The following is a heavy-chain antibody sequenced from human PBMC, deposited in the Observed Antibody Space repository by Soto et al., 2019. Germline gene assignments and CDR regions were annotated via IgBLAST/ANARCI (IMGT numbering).Heavy chain of an antibody. J-gene: IGHJ4*02. CDR2: ISGSSDFI. V-gene: IGHV3-21*01. D-gene: IGHD3-9*01. CDR1: GFAFSTYT. Sequence: GGSLRLSCAASGFAFSTYTMNWVRQVPGKGLEWVSAISGSSDFIYYADSVEGRFTISRDNAKNSLYLQMNSLRAEDTAVYYCARAPPSILTTPLDYWGQGTLVTVSS. CDR3: ARAPPSILTTPLDY.